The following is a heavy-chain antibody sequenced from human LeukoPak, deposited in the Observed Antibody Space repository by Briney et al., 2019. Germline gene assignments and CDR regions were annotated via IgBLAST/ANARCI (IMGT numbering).Heavy chain of an antibody. J-gene: IGHJ4*02. CDR2: INSDGSST. D-gene: IGHD3-22*01. Sequence: GGSLRLSCAASGFTFSSYWMHWVRQAPGKGLVWVSRINSDGSSTSYADSVKGRFTISRDNAKNTLYLQMNSLRAEDTAVYYCARDKEWPDSRGYYPSAFDYWGQGTLVTVSS. CDR3: ARDKEWPDSRGYYPSAFDY. V-gene: IGHV3-74*01. CDR1: GFTFSSYW.